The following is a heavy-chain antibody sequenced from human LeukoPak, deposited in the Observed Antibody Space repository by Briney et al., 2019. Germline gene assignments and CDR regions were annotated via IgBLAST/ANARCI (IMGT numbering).Heavy chain of an antibody. CDR1: GFTFDDYA. Sequence: GGSLRLSCAASGFTFDDYAMHWVRQAPGKGLEWVSGISWNSGSIGYADSVKGRFTISRDNAKNSLYLQMNSLRAEDTALYYCAKDRALYSSYYFDYWAREPWSPSPQ. CDR3: AKDRALYSSYYFDY. CDR2: ISWNSGSI. V-gene: IGHV3-9*01. J-gene: IGHJ4*02. D-gene: IGHD6-6*01.